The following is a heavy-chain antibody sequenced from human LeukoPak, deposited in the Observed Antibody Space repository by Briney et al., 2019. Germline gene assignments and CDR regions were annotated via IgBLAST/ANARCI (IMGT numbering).Heavy chain of an antibody. CDR1: GGSFSAYY. D-gene: IGHD3-10*01. Sequence: KPSETLSLTCAVYGGSFSAYYWNWIRQSPAKGLEWLGEMKQSGTPQYNPSLQSRVTISVDKSKNQFSLNVRSVTAADTAVYYCASRPFLYGFRTYFDSWAQGTLVTVSS. CDR3: ASRPFLYGFRTYFDS. J-gene: IGHJ4*02. CDR2: MKQSGTP. V-gene: IGHV4-34*01.